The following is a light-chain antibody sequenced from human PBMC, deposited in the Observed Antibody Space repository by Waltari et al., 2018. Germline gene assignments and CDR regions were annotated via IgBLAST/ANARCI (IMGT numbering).Light chain of an antibody. J-gene: IGLJ2*01. CDR2: QDS. CDR3: QTWVNGTVI. CDR1: KLASSY. Sequence: SYELTQPPSVSVSPGQTLTITSSGAKLASSYTCWYQQRAVQSPIMLIFQDSKRPLGIPERFSGSNSGNTAALTISGAQSMDEADYYCQTWVNGTVIFGGGTKVTVL. V-gene: IGLV3-1*01.